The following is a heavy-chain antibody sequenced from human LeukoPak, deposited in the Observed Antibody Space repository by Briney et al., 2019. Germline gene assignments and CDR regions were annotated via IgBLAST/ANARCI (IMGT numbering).Heavy chain of an antibody. J-gene: IGHJ4*02. V-gene: IGHV3-9*01. CDR1: VLTFDDYA. Sequence: GGCLSLSCAASVLTFDDYAMQWVRQAPGKGLEGVSGISWNSGSIGYADPVKGRITIYRDNAKNSLYLQMNSLRAEDTALYYCAKDRDIVVGGGFDYWGQGTLVTVSS. CDR3: AKDRDIVVGGGFDY. CDR2: ISWNSGSI. D-gene: IGHD2-15*01.